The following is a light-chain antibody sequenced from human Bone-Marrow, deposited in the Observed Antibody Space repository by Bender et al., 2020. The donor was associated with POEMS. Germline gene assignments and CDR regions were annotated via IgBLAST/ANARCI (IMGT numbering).Light chain of an antibody. V-gene: IGLV2-23*02. CDR3: SSYARNNIFV. J-gene: IGLJ2*01. Sequence: QSALTQPASVSGSPGQSITISCTGTSSEIVSYNLVSWYQQLPGKAPKLMIYEVHNRPSGVPDRFSGSKSGNTASLTVSGLQAEDEAYYYCSSYARNNIFVFGGGTKLTVL. CDR2: EVH. CDR1: SSEIVSYNL.